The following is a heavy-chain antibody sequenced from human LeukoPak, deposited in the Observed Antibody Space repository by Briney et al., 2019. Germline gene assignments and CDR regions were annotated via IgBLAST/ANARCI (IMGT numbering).Heavy chain of an antibody. V-gene: IGHV5-51*01. CDR3: ARHMATSDWGLDY. CDR2: IYPGDSDT. J-gene: IGHJ4*02. D-gene: IGHD3-16*01. CDR1: GYTFTSYW. Sequence: KYGDSLKISCKASGYTFTSYWIAWVRQMPGKGPECIGMIYPGDSDTRYTPSFHGHVIISADKSVSTAYLQWSSLKVSDSATYYYARHMATSDWGLDYWGQGTLVTVSS.